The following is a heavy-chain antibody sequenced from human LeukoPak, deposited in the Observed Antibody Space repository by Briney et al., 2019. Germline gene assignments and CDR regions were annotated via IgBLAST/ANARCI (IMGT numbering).Heavy chain of an antibody. Sequence: PGGSLRLSCAASGFTFSSYSMSWVRQAPGKGLEWVSYISSSSSTIYYADSVKGRFTISRDNAKNSLYLQMNSLRAEDTAVYYCARDGSPTYYYGSGSYSQPVWGQGTLVTVSS. J-gene: IGHJ4*02. CDR1: GFTFSSYS. CDR2: ISSSSSTI. CDR3: ARDGSPTYYYGSGSYSQPV. V-gene: IGHV3-48*01. D-gene: IGHD3-10*01.